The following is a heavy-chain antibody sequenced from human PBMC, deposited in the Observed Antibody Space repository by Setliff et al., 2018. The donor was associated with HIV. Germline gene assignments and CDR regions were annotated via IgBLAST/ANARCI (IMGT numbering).Heavy chain of an antibody. J-gene: IGHJ5*02. CDR1: GASISSGSYY. CDR3: AATTTLLSPRA. Sequence: SETLSLTCTVSGASISSGSYYWSWMRQPPGKGLEWIGSIYQSGNTNYNPSLESRLTISVDTAKNQFSLKLSSVTAADTAVYYCAATTTLLSPRAWGQGTLVTVS. D-gene: IGHD1-26*01. V-gene: IGHV4-39*07. CDR2: IYQSGNT.